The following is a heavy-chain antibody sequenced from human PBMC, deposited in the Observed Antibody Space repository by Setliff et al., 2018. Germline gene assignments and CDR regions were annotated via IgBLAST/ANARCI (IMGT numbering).Heavy chain of an antibody. Sequence: SVKVSCKASGGTFRTDGFSWVRQAPGQGLEWMGRIIPVFRTANYAQKFRGRVTITADEVARTAYMELSTLRSEDTAFYYCVKTHRGGGWYKGLDYWGQGILVTVS. J-gene: IGHJ4*02. D-gene: IGHD6-19*01. CDR3: VKTHRGGGWYKGLDY. V-gene: IGHV1-69*13. CDR2: IIPVFRTA. CDR1: GGTFRTDG.